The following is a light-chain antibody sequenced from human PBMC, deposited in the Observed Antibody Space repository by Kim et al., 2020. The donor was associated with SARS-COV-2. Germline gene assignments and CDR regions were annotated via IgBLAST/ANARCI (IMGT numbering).Light chain of an antibody. CDR2: EVS. CDR1: NSDVGNYNR. J-gene: IGLJ3*02. CDR3: ASYSSSATWV. V-gene: IGLV2-18*02. Sequence: QPALTQPPSVSGSPGQSVTISCTGTNSDVGNYNRVSWYQQPPGTAPKLMIYEVSNRPSGVPDRFSGSKSGNTASLTISGLQAEDEADYYCASYSSSATWVFGGGTQLTVL.